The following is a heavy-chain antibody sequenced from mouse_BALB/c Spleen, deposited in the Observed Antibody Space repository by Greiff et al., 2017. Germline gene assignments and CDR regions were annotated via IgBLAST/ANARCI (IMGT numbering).Heavy chain of an antibody. J-gene: IGHJ4*01. V-gene: IGHV5-6-5*01. D-gene: IGHD2-2*01. Sequence: EVMLVESGGGLVKPGGSLKLSCAASGFTFSSYAMSWVRQTPEKRLAWVASISSGGSTYYPDSVKGRFTISRDNARNVLYLQMSSLRTEDTAMYCCARVNLGYDDGHAMGYGGQGTSVTVSS. CDR1: GFTFSSYA. CDR2: ISSGGST. CDR3: ARVNLGYDDGHAMGY.